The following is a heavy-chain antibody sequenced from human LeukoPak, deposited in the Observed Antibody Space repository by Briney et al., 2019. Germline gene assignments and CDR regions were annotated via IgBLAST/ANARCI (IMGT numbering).Heavy chain of an antibody. V-gene: IGHV4-39*01. CDR3: AKVVAAAGISWFDP. CDR2: IYYSGST. D-gene: IGHD6-13*01. CDR1: GGSISSSSYY. J-gene: IGHJ5*02. Sequence: SETLSLTCTVSGGSISSSSYYWGWIRQPPGKGLEWIGSIYYSGSTYYNPSLKSRVTISVDTSKNQFSLKLSSVTAADTAVYYCAKVVAAAGISWFDPWGQGTLVTVSS.